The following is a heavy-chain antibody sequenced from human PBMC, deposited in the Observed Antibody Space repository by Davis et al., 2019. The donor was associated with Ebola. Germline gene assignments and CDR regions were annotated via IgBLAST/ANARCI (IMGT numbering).Heavy chain of an antibody. Sequence: GESLKISCAASGFTFSSYGMHWVRQAPGKGLEWVAFIRYDGSNKYYADSVKGRFTISRDNSKNTLYLQMNSLRAEDTAVYYCAKDPYYSNYLSGMDVWGQGTTVTVSS. CDR3: AKDPYYSNYLSGMDV. CDR1: GFTFSSYG. CDR2: IRYDGSNK. V-gene: IGHV3-30*02. J-gene: IGHJ6*02. D-gene: IGHD4-11*01.